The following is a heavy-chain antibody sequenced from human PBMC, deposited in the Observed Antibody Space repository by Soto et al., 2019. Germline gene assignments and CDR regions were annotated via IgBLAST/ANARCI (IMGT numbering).Heavy chain of an antibody. V-gene: IGHV3-23*01. CDR1: GFTFSSYA. CDR2: ISGSGGST. D-gene: IGHD3-22*01. Sequence: GGSLRLSCAASGFTFSSYAMSWVRQAPGKGLEWVSAISGSGGSTYYADSVKGRFTISRDNSKNTLYLQMNSLRAEDTAVYYCAKSTYYYDSSGYYYDGDPGTFDYWGQGTLVTVSS. CDR3: AKSTYYYDSSGYYYDGDPGTFDY. J-gene: IGHJ4*02.